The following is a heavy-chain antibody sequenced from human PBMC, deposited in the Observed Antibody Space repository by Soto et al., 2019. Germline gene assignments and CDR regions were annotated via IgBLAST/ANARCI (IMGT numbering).Heavy chain of an antibody. V-gene: IGHV1-2*04. J-gene: IGHJ3*02. CDR2: INPNSGGT. CDR3: ARARGVIKGAFDI. D-gene: IGHD3-10*01. CDR1: GYTFTGYY. Sequence: ASVNVSCKASGYTFTGYYMHWVRQAPGQGLEWMGWINPNSGGTNYAQKFQGWVTMTRDTSISTAYMELSRLRSDDTAVYYCARARGVIKGAFDIWGQGTMVTVSS.